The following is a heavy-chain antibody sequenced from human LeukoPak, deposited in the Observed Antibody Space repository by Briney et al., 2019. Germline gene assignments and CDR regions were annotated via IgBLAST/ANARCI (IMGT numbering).Heavy chain of an antibody. CDR2: VNIQGST. J-gene: IGHJ4*02. CDR1: GGSITSGAYS. Sequence: PSETLSLTCAVSGGSITSGAYSWNWIRQPSGKGLEWIGEVNIQGSTNYNPSLMGRVAISVDMSENHISLQLTSVTAADTAVYYCAREGGPYRPLDYSGQGTLVTVSS. CDR3: AREGGPYRPLDY. V-gene: IGHV4-30-2*01.